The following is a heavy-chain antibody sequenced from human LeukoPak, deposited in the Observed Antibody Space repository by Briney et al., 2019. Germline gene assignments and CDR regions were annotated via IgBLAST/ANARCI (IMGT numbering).Heavy chain of an antibody. CDR1: GFTFSSYA. Sequence: GESLRLSCAASGFTFSSYAMSWVRQSPGKGLEWVSAISGSGGSTYYADSVKGRFTISRDNSKNTLYLQMNSLRAEDTAVYYCAKLSGGSTSPNVPPEYYFDYWGQGTLVTVSS. CDR2: ISGSGGST. V-gene: IGHV3-23*01. D-gene: IGHD2-2*01. J-gene: IGHJ4*02. CDR3: AKLSGGSTSPNVPPEYYFDY.